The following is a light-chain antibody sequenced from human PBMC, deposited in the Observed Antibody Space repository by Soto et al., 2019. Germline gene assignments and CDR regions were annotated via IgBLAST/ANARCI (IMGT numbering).Light chain of an antibody. Sequence: EIVLTQSPAILSVPPGERATLSCRASQSVSSNLAWYQQKPGQAPRPLIYGASTRATGIPARFSGSGSGTEFTLTISSLQSEDFAVYYCQQYNNWPLYTFGQGT. V-gene: IGKV3-15*01. CDR1: QSVSSN. CDR2: GAS. CDR3: QQYNNWPLYT. J-gene: IGKJ2*01.